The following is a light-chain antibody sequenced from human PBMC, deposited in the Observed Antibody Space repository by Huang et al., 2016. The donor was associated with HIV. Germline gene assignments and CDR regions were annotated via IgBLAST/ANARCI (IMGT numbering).Light chain of an antibody. V-gene: IGKV3-15*01. CDR2: GAS. Sequence: EVVMTQSPATLSMSPGERATLSCRASQSISNNLAWYQQKPGQAPRLLRHGASTRATGIAARFSGTGSGTEFTLSINSLQSEDFAVYYCQQYNKWPPLTFGGGTKVEI. CDR3: QQYNKWPPLT. CDR1: QSISNN. J-gene: IGKJ4*01.